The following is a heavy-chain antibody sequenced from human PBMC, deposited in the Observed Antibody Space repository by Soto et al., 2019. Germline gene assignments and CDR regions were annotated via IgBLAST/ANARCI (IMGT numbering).Heavy chain of an antibody. V-gene: IGHV1-18*01. CDR3: ARHRNGDDY. J-gene: IGHJ4*02. D-gene: IGHD2-8*01. CDR2: IRSYNNST. Sequence: ASVKVSCKASGYTVTSYGVNWVRQAPGQGLEWMGWIRSYNNSTNYAQKLQGRVTMTTDTSTNTAYMELRSLRSDDTAVYYCARHRNGDDYWGQGTLVTVSA. CDR1: GYTVTSYG.